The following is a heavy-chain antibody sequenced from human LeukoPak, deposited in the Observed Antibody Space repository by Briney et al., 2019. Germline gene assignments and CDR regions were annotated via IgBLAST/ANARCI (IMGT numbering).Heavy chain of an antibody. D-gene: IGHD6-13*01. V-gene: IGHV3-11*01. J-gene: IGHJ4*02. CDR2: ISSSGSTI. Sequence: GGSLRLSCAASGFAFSDYYMSWIRQAPGKGLEWVSYISSSGSTIYCADSVKGRFTISRDNAKNSLYLQMNSLRAEDTAVYYCARDKGSSWFDYWGQGTLVTVSS. CDR3: ARDKGSSWFDY. CDR1: GFAFSDYY.